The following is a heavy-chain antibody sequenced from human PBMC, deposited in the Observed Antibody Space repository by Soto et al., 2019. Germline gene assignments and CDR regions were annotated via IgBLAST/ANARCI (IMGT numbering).Heavy chain of an antibody. J-gene: IGHJ6*02. CDR2: IWYDGSNK. D-gene: IGHD6-25*01. CDR1: GFTFSSYG. Sequence: RSLRLSCAASGFTFSSYGMHWVRQAPGKGLEWVAVIWYDGSNKYYADSVKGRFTISRDNSKSTLYLQMNSLRAEDTAVYYCAREIRQRDGYYYGMDGWGQGTTVTVCS. CDR3: AREIRQRDGYYYGMDG. V-gene: IGHV3-33*01.